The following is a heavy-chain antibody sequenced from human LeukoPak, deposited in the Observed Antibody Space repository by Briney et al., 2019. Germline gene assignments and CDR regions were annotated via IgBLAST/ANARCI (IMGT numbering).Heavy chain of an antibody. Sequence: GGSLRLSCAASGFTFSSYAMSWVRQAPGKGLEWVSAISGSGGSTYYADSVKGRFTISRDNSKNTLYLQMNSLRAEDTAVYYCAKDPGEVSSSWLYFDYWGQGTLVTVSS. D-gene: IGHD6-13*01. V-gene: IGHV3-23*01. CDR2: ISGSGGST. J-gene: IGHJ4*02. CDR3: AKDPGEVSSSWLYFDY. CDR1: GFTFSSYA.